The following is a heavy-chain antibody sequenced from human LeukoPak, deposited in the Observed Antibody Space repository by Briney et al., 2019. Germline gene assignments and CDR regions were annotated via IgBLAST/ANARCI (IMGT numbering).Heavy chain of an antibody. CDR1: GFTFSDHY. J-gene: IGHJ3*02. CDR3: ARVRYCSSTTCRGAFDI. Sequence: PGGSLRLSCAASGFTFSDHYMDWVRRAPGKGLEWVGRTRNKANSYTTEYAASVKGRFTISRADSENSLYLQMNSLKTEDTAVYYCARVRYCSSTTCRGAFDIWGQGTMVTVSS. D-gene: IGHD2-2*01. V-gene: IGHV3-72*01. CDR2: TRNKANSYTT.